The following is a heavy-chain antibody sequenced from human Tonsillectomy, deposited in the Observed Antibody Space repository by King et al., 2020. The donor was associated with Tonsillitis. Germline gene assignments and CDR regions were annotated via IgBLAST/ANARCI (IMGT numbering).Heavy chain of an antibody. J-gene: IGHJ5*02. CDR2: IIPIFGTP. CDR1: GGTFSTYA. Sequence: VQLVQSGAEVKKPGSSVKVSCKASGGTFSTYAISWVRQAPGQGLEWMGGIIPIFGTPNYAQKFQGRGTITADESTSTAYIKLSSLRSEDTAVYYCARGGENWFDPWGQGTLVTVSS. CDR3: ARGGENWFDP. V-gene: IGHV1-69*01.